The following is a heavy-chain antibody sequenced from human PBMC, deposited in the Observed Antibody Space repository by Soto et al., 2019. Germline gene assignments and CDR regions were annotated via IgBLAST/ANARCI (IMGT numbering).Heavy chain of an antibody. D-gene: IGHD3-22*01. CDR3: ARGDSSGYYPLAY. J-gene: IGHJ4*02. V-gene: IGHV4-30-2*01. CDR2: IYHSGST. Sequence: SETLSLTCAVSGGSISSGGYSWSWIRQPPGKGLEWIGYIYHSGSTYYNPSLKSRVTISVDRSKNQFSLKLSSVTAADTAVYYWARGDSSGYYPLAYGGRGTLDPVSA. CDR1: GGSISSGGYS.